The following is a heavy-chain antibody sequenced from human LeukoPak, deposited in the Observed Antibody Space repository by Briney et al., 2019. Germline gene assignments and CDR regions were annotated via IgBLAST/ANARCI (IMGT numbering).Heavy chain of an antibody. CDR2: ISGSGTNT. CDR1: GFTFSNYA. D-gene: IGHD3-16*01. J-gene: IGHJ4*02. V-gene: IGHV3-23*01. Sequence: GESLRLSCAASGFTFSNYAMSWVRQAPGKVLEWVSAISGSGTNTYYADSVRGRFTISRDNSKNTLYLQMNSLRAEDTAVYYCAKGPGGVFDYWGQGTLVTVSS. CDR3: AKGPGGVFDY.